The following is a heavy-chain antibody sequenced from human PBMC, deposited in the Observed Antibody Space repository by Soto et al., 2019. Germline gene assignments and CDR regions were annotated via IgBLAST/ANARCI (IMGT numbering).Heavy chain of an antibody. CDR2: INHSGST. CDR1: GGSFSGYY. Sequence: SETLSLTCAVYGGSFSGYYWSWIRQPPGKGLEWIGEINHSGSTNYNPSLKSRVTISVDTSKNQFSLKLSSVTAADTAVYYCARLLRFGESGWFDPWGQGTLVTVSS. J-gene: IGHJ5*02. V-gene: IGHV4-34*01. D-gene: IGHD3-10*01. CDR3: ARLLRFGESGWFDP.